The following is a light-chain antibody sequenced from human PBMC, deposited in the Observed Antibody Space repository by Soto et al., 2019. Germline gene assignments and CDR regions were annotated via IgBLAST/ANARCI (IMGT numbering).Light chain of an antibody. CDR3: QQSYSTPRT. J-gene: IGKJ4*01. V-gene: IGKV1-39*01. CDR1: QSISRY. Sequence: VQMTQSPSSLSASVGDRVTITCRASQSISRYINWYQQKPGKAPKLLIYAASSLQSGVPSRFSGSGSGTDFTLTISSLQPEDFATYYSQQSYSTPRTFGGGTKVEVK. CDR2: AAS.